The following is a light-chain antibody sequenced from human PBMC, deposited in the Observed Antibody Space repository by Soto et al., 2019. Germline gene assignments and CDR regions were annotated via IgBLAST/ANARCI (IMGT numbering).Light chain of an antibody. V-gene: IGLV2-23*01. CDR3: CSFEGRSIYV. J-gene: IGLJ1*01. CDR1: SRDVGSYNL. Sequence: QSVLTQPASVSGSPGQSITISCTGTSRDVGSYNLVSWYQQHPGNAPKLIIYEGTKRPSGVSYRFSGSKSGNTASLTISGLQEEDGGDYHCCSFEGRSIYVFGTGPKVTAL. CDR2: EGT.